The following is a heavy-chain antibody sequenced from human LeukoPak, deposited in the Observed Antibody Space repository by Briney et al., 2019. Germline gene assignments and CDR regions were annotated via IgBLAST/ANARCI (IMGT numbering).Heavy chain of an antibody. J-gene: IGHJ5*02. V-gene: IGHV3-48*02. CDR3: ARGPLSLWFTESSNWFDP. CDR1: GFTFSSYS. CDR2: ISSSSSTI. D-gene: IGHD2-8*01. Sequence: HPGGSLRLSCAASGFTFSSYSMNWVRQAPGKGLEWVSYISSSSSTIYYADSVKGRFTISRDNAKNSLYLQMNSLRDEDTAVYYCARGPLSLWFTESSNWFDPWGQGTLVTVSS.